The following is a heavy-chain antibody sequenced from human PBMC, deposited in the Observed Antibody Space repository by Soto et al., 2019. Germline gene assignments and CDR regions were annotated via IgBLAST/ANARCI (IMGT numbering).Heavy chain of an antibody. D-gene: IGHD3-3*01. CDR3: ARYDFWSGYGQEYCYYYMDV. V-gene: IGHV4-59*01. CDR2: IYYSGST. CDR1: GGSISSYY. J-gene: IGHJ6*03. Sequence: PSETLSLTCTVSGGSISSYYWSWIRQPPGKGLEWIGYIYYSGSTNYNPSLKSRVTISVDTSKNQFSLKLSSVTAADTAVYYCARYDFWSGYGQEYCYYYMDVWGKGTTVTVSS.